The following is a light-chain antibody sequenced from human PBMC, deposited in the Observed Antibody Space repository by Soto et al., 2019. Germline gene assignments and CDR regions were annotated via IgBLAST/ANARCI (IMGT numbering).Light chain of an antibody. CDR3: QKYRSAPFT. CDR2: AAS. CDR1: QGISTY. Sequence: DIQMTQSPSSLSASVGDRVTITCRASQGISTYLAWYQQKPGKVPKLLIYAASTLQSGVPPRFSGSGSGTDFILTISSLRPEDVATYYCQKYRSAPFTFGPGTKVDIK. J-gene: IGKJ3*01. V-gene: IGKV1-27*01.